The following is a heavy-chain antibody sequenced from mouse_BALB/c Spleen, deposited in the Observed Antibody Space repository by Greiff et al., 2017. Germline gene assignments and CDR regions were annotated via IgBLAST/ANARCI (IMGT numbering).Heavy chain of an antibody. V-gene: IGHV5-9-4*01. J-gene: IGHJ1*01. CDR2: ISSGGSYT. Sequence: EVQGVESGGGLVKPGGSLKLSCAASGFTFSSYAMSWVRQSPEKRLEWVAEISSGGSYTYYPDTVTGRFTISRDNAKNTLYLEMSSLRSEDTAMYYCAREGVTTVGYFDVWGAGTTVTVSS. CDR3: AREGVTTVGYFDV. CDR1: GFTFSSYA. D-gene: IGHD1-1*01.